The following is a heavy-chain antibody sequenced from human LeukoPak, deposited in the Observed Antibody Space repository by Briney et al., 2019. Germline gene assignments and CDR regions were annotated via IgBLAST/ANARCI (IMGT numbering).Heavy chain of an antibody. D-gene: IGHD1-14*01. Sequence: GGSLRLSCEGSAFIFSGHWMNWVRQTPGKGLEWVASIKEDGSERQYVDSVKGRFTISRDNSKNTLYLQMNSLRAEDTAVYYCARDLPPGPDYWGQGTLVTVSS. CDR2: IKEDGSER. J-gene: IGHJ4*02. V-gene: IGHV3-7*01. CDR3: ARDLPPGPDY. CDR1: AFIFSGHW.